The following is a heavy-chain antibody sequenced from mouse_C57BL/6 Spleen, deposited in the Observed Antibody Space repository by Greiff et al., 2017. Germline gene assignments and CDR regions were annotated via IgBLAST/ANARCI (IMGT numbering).Heavy chain of an antibody. V-gene: IGHV1-54*01. CDR2: INPGSGGT. J-gene: IGHJ3*01. CDR3: AEGEMVTTGGFAY. CDR1: GYAFTNYL. D-gene: IGHD2-2*01. Sequence: QVQLQQSGAELVRPGTSVKVSCKASGYAFTNYLIEWVKQRPGQGLEWIGVINPGSGGTNYNEKFKGKATLTADKSSSTAYMQLSSLTSEDSAVYFCAEGEMVTTGGFAYWGQGTLVTVSA.